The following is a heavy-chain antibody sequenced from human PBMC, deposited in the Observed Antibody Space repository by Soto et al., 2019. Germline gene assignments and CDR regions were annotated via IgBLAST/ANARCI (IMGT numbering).Heavy chain of an antibody. D-gene: IGHD1-26*01. V-gene: IGHV1-18*01. J-gene: IGHJ3*01. CDR1: GYTFTSYG. CDR2: ISAYNGDT. Sequence: ASVKVSCKASGYTFTSYGITWVLQAPGQGLEWMGWISAYNGDTNYAQKFQGRVTMTTDTSTSTIYMELRSLRSDDTAVYYCARLFIVAPPGNAFAVWGQGTTVPVSS. CDR3: ARLFIVAPPGNAFAV.